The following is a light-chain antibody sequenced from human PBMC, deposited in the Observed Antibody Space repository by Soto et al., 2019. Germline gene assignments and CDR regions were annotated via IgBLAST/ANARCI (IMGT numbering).Light chain of an antibody. CDR1: QALSNY. CDR3: QQYNSYST. V-gene: IGKV1-5*01. Sequence: DIQMTQSPSTLSASVGARVPITCRASQALSNYLAWYQQKPGKAPKLLIYDASSLESGVPSRFSGSGSGTEFTLTISSLQPEDFASYYCQQYNSYSTFGQGTRWIS. CDR2: DAS. J-gene: IGKJ1*01.